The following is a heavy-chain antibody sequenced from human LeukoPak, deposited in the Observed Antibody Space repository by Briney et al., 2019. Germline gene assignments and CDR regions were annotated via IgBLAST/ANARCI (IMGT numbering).Heavy chain of an antibody. CDR2: IPNDGSKT. V-gene: IGHV3-30-3*02. D-gene: IGHD5-18*01. CDR1: GLAFSSYS. J-gene: IGHJ4*02. CDR3: ANERGYNYGYSFDY. Sequence: GGSLRLSCVASGLAFSSYSMHWVRQAPGKGLEWVAAIPNDGSKTYYADSVKGRFTISRDNSKNTLYLQMNSLRAEDTAVYYCANERGYNYGYSFDYWGQGTRVTVSS.